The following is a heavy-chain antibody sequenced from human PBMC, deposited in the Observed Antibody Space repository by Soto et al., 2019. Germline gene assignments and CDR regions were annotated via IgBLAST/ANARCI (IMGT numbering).Heavy chain of an antibody. J-gene: IGHJ4*02. CDR2: IYHSGST. D-gene: IGHD6-19*01. CDR3: ARGRSGQQWLEYYFDY. V-gene: IGHV4-30-2*01. CDR1: GGSIGSGGYS. Sequence: SETLSLTCAVSGGSIGSGGYSWSWIRQPPGKGLAWIGYIYHSGSTYYNPSLKSRVTISVDRSKNQFSLKLSSVTAADTAVYYCARGRSGQQWLEYYFDYWGQGTLVTVYS.